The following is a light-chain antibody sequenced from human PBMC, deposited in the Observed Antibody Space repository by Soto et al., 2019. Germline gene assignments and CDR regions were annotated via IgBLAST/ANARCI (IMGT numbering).Light chain of an antibody. CDR2: GAS. CDR1: QSVSSN. V-gene: IGKV3-15*01. J-gene: IGKJ1*01. CDR3: QQYNNWPRT. Sequence: EIVMTQSPATLSVSPGERATLSCRASQSVSSNLAWYQQKPGQAPRLLIYGASTRATGIRARFSGSGSGTEFTLTISSLQPEDFAVYYCQQYNNWPRTFGQGTKVEIK.